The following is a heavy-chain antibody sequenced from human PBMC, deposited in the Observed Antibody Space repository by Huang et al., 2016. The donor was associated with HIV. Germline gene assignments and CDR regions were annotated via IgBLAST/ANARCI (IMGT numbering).Heavy chain of an antibody. J-gene: IGHJ6*02. D-gene: IGHD3-22*01. Sequence: QVQLVQSGAEVKKPGASVKVSCKASGYTFTSYGISWVRQAPGQGLEWMGWISAYNGNTNYAHKLQGRVTMTTDTSTSTAYMELRSLGSDDTAVYYCARARVITGYYYYGMDVWGQGTTVTVSS. CDR3: ARARVITGYYYYGMDV. CDR2: ISAYNGNT. CDR1: GYTFTSYG. V-gene: IGHV1-18*04.